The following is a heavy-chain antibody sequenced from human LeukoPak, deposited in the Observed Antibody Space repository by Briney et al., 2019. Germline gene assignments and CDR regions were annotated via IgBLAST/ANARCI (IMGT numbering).Heavy chain of an antibody. CDR3: VREVGRPKTFYFDS. D-gene: IGHD3-16*01. V-gene: IGHV3-48*04. CDR1: GFVFSRDN. J-gene: IGHJ4*02. Sequence: GGSLRLSCIASGFVFSRDNRNWVRRAPGKGREWVAHISEAIYYADSVQGRFTISRDNAKNSLYLQMSNLRAEDTAMYYCVREVGRPKTFYFDSWGRGTPVTVSS. CDR2: ISEAI.